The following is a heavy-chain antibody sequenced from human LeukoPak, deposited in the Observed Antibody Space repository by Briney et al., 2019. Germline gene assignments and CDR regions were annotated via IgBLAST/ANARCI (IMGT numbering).Heavy chain of an antibody. Sequence: GGSLRLSCAASGVTFSNYYMSWFCQAPRTGLERVSYISSSSSTIYYADSVKGRSTISRDNAKYSLYLQMNSLRAEDTAVYYCARGDRDGYIIVYWGQGTLVTVSS. J-gene: IGHJ4*02. V-gene: IGHV3-11*04. CDR1: GVTFSNYY. D-gene: IGHD5-24*01. CDR3: ARGDRDGYIIVY. CDR2: ISSSSSTI.